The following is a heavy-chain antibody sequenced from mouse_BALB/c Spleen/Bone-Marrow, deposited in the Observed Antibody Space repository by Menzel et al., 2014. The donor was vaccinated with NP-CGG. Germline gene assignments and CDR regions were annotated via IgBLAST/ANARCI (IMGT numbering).Heavy chain of an antibody. CDR3: ASYVYGYYFDY. CDR1: GFNIKDTY. D-gene: IGHD2-2*01. CDR2: IDPANGNT. Sequence: EDQLQQSGAELVKPGASVKFSCTASGFNIKDTYMHWVKQRPEQGLEWIGRIDPANGNTKYDPKFQGKATITADTSSNTAYLQLSSLTSEDTSVYYCASYVYGYYFDYWGQGTTLPFSS. V-gene: IGHV14-3*02. J-gene: IGHJ2*01.